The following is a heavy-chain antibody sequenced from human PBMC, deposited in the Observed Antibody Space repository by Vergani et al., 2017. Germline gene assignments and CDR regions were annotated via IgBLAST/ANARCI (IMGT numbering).Heavy chain of an antibody. J-gene: IGHJ6*02. CDR1: GYTFTDHY. CDR3: ATPQAVTTSGMEV. Sequence: EVQLVQSGAEVKKPGATMKISCKVSGYTFTDHYMHWVKQAPGKGLEWMGLVDPEDGETTYAEKFKGRVTIAADTSTDTAHLEVSSLRSEDTAVYYCATPQAVTTSGMEVWGQGTTVIVSS. D-gene: IGHD4-17*01. V-gene: IGHV1-69-2*01. CDR2: VDPEDGET.